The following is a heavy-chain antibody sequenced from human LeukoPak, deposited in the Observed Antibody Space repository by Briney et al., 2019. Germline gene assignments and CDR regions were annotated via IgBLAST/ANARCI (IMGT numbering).Heavy chain of an antibody. CDR2: INHSGST. CDR3: ARVQLELRGPMTHYYYYYYMDV. V-gene: IGHV4-34*01. D-gene: IGHD1-7*01. Sequence: PSETLSLTCAVYGGSFSGYYWSWIRQPPGKGLEWIGEINHSGSTNYNPSLKSRVTISVDTSKNQFSLKLSSVTAADTAVYYCARVQLELRGPMTHYYYYYYMDVWGKGTTVTVSS. J-gene: IGHJ6*03. CDR1: GGSFSGYY.